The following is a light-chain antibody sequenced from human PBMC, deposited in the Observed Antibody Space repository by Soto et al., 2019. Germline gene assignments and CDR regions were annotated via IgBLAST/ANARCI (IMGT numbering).Light chain of an antibody. CDR1: SSDIGSYDF. V-gene: IGLV2-14*01. CDR2: EVS. Sequence: QSALTQPASVSGFPGQAITISCAGTSSDIGSYDFVSWYQQHPGKAPKLMIYEVSNRPSGVSNRFSGSKSGNTASLTISGLQAEDEADYYCSSYTSSSPYVFGTGTKLTVL. J-gene: IGLJ1*01. CDR3: SSYTSSSPYV.